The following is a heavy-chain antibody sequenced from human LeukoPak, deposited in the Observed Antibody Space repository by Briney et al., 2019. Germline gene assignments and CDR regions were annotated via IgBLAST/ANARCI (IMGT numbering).Heavy chain of an antibody. D-gene: IGHD2-2*01. CDR2: INPNSGDT. CDR3: ARDYCSSTSCHFDY. V-gene: IGHV1-2*06. J-gene: IGHJ4*02. CDR1: GYTFTGYH. Sequence: VASVKVSCKASGYTFTGYHMHWVRQAPGQGLEWMGRINPNSGDTNNAQKFQGRVTMTRDTSISTAHMDLSRLTSDDTAVYYCARDYCSSTSCHFDYWGQGTLVTVSS.